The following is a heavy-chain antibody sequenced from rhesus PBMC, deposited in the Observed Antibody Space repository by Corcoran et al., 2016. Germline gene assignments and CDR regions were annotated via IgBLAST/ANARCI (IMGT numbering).Heavy chain of an antibody. D-gene: IGHD6-31*01. V-gene: IGHV4-99*01. CDR2: ISGMRESN. Sequence: QVQLQESGPGLVKPSETLSLTCAVSGYSISSGYYWGWIRQPPGKGLEYIGYISGMRESNEDNPTLKSRVTISKDTAKNQFSLKRSSVTAADTAVYYCARRGSGSPFDYWGQGVLVTVSS. CDR1: GYSISSGYY. CDR3: ARRGSGSPFDY. J-gene: IGHJ4*01.